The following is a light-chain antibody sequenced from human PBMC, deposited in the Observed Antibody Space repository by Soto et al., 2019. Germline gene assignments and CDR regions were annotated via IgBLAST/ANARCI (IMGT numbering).Light chain of an antibody. Sequence: DIQMTQSPSSLSASVGDRVTITCRASQGIRKDLGWYQQKPGNAPKRLIYAASSLQSGVPPRYSGSGYGTDFTPTISSLQPEDFATYYCQQANSFPITFGQGTRLEIK. CDR1: QGIRKD. CDR3: QQANSFPIT. V-gene: IGKV1-17*01. CDR2: AAS. J-gene: IGKJ5*01.